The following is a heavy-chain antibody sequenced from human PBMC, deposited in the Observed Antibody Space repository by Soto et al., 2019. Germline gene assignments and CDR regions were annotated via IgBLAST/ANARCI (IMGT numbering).Heavy chain of an antibody. Sequence: ASVKVSCKASGGTFSSYAISWVRQAPGQGLEWMGGIIPIFGTANYAQKFQGRVTITADESTSTAYMELSSLRSEDTAVYYYARSPGIAVAESPYYCMDVWGKGTTVTVSS. V-gene: IGHV1-69*13. D-gene: IGHD6-19*01. CDR2: IIPIFGTA. CDR3: ARSPGIAVAESPYYCMDV. J-gene: IGHJ6*03. CDR1: GGTFSSYA.